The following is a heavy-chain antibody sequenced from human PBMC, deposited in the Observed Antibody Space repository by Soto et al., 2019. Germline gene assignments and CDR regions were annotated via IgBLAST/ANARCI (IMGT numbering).Heavy chain of an antibody. Sequence: EVQLLESGGGLVQPGGSLRLSCAASGFTFSYYAMSWVRQAPGKGRGGVSTVIGGGDSTYNAGSGKGRFTISRDNSKNTLYLQMNSLRAEDTAVYYCAKKGLGSLTRYCSDGGCHYAFDMWGQGTMVTVSS. J-gene: IGHJ3*02. CDR2: VIGGGDST. V-gene: IGHV3-23*01. CDR1: GFTFSYYA. D-gene: IGHD2-15*01. CDR3: AKKGLGSLTRYCSDGGCHYAFDM.